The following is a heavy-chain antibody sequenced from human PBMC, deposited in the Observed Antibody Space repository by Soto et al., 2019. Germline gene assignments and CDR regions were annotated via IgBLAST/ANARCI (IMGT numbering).Heavy chain of an antibody. CDR1: GYTFTSYG. D-gene: IGHD4-17*01. CDR2: ISAYNGNT. CDR3: ARVPLIYGDYDEYYFDY. J-gene: IGHJ4*02. V-gene: IGHV1-18*01. Sequence: QVQLVQSGAEVKKPGASVKVSCKASGYTFTSYGISWVRQAPGQGLEWMGWISAYNGNTNYSQKLQGRVTMTTDTHTSPAYMELRSLRSDDTAVYYCARVPLIYGDYDEYYFDYWCQGTLVTVSS.